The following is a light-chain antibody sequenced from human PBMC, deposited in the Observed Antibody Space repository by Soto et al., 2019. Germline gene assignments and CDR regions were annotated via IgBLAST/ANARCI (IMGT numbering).Light chain of an antibody. V-gene: IGKV3-20*01. Sequence: EIVLTQSPGTLSLSPGERATLSCRASQSVSSSYLAWYQQKPGQAPRLLIYGASSRATGIPDRFSGSGSGTDFTLTISRLEPEDFAVYYCQQYGSSLYTFGQGNKLESK. CDR3: QQYGSSLYT. J-gene: IGKJ2*01. CDR2: GAS. CDR1: QSVSSSY.